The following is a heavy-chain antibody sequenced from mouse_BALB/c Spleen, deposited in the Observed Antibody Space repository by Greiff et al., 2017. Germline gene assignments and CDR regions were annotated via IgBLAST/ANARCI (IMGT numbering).Heavy chain of an antibody. J-gene: IGHJ2*01. CDR2: ISDGGSYT. Sequence: EVKLQESGGGLVKPGGSLKLSCAASGFTFSDYYMYWVRQTPEKRLEWVATISDGGSYTYYPDSVKGRFTISRDNAKNNLYLQMSSLKSEDTAMYYCARGYYGYWGQGNTLTVSS. D-gene: IGHD1-1*01. CDR1: GFTFSDYY. V-gene: IGHV5-4*02. CDR3: ARGYYGY.